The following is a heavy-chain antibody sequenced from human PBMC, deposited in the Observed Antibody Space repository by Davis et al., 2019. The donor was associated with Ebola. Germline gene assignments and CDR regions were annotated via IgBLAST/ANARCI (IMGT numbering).Heavy chain of an antibody. V-gene: IGHV3-9*01. CDR2: ISWNSGSI. CDR1: GFTFDDYA. Sequence: SLKISCAASGFTFDDYAMHWVRQAPGKGLEWVSGISWNSGSIGYADSVKGRFTISRDNAKNSLYLQMNSLRAEDTALYYCAKDITGQALNAFDIWGQGTMVTVSS. D-gene: IGHD3-16*01. CDR3: AKDITGQALNAFDI. J-gene: IGHJ3*02.